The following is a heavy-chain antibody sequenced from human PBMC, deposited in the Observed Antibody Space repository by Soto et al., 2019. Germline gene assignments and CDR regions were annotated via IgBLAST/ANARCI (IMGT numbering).Heavy chain of an antibody. V-gene: IGHV2-5*02. CDR1: GFSLSTSGVG. Sequence: QITLKESGPTLVKPTQTLTLTCTFSGFSLSTSGVGVGWIRQPPGKALEWLALIYWDDGKRYSPSLKTRLTTTNXXYXHXXLLTMTTMAPEDTATYYSAHPLVSESVGGVDAFDLWGQGTLVTVSS. CDR2: IYWDDGK. J-gene: IGHJ3*01. D-gene: IGHD3-10*01. CDR3: AHPLVSESVGGVDAFDL.